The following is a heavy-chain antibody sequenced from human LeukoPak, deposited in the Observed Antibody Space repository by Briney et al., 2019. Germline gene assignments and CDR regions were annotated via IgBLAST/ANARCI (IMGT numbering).Heavy chain of an antibody. CDR3: ARVRGNSSGSGFDY. CDR1: GGSIRSSSYY. CDR2: MYYSGST. J-gene: IGHJ4*02. D-gene: IGHD4-23*01. Sequence: SETLSLTCTVSGGSIRSSSYYWGWIRQPPGRGLEWIGSMYYSGSTYYNPSLKSRVTISVDTSKNQFALKLSSVTAADTAVYYCARVRGNSSGSGFDYWGQGTLVTVSS. V-gene: IGHV4-39*06.